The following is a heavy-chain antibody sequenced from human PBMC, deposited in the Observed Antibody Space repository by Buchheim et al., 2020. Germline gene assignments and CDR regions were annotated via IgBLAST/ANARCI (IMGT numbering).Heavy chain of an antibody. CDR1: GFTFSSYG. CDR3: AKDFRKADFWSGYYTGYYYYGMDV. Sequence: QVQLVESGGGVVQPGRSLRLSCAASGFTFSSYGMHWVRQAPGKGLEWVAVISYDGSNKYYADSVKGRFTISRDNSKNTLYLQMNSLRAEDTAVYYCAKDFRKADFWSGYYTGYYYYGMDVWGQGTT. J-gene: IGHJ6*02. D-gene: IGHD3-3*01. V-gene: IGHV3-30*18. CDR2: ISYDGSNK.